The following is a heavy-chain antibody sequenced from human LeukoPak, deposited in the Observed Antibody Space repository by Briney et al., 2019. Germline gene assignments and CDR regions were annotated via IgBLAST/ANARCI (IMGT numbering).Heavy chain of an antibody. CDR2: MYYSGST. CDR1: GGSISSSSYY. J-gene: IGHJ4*02. D-gene: IGHD3-22*01. Sequence: SETLSLTCTVSGGSISSSSYYWGWIRQPPGKGLEWIGTMYYSGSTYYNPSLKSRVTISVDTSKNQFSLKLSSVTAADTAVYYCARVVGVTIIFDAPFDYWGQGTLVTVSS. V-gene: IGHV4-39*07. CDR3: ARVVGVTIIFDAPFDY.